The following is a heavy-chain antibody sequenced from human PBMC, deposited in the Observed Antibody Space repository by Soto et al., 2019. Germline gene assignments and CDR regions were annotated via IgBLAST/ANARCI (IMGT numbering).Heavy chain of an antibody. Sequence: PXESLKISFRAAGYDFKNFWIGWVRQIPGKGLEWVGIIFPRDSDVRYSPSFQGRVTISVDKSINAAYLQWSGLKASDTAMYYCARHFDCSTTSCYIDYWGQGSPVTVSS. J-gene: IGHJ4*03. CDR2: IFPRDSDV. CDR3: ARHFDCSTTSCYIDY. CDR1: GYDFKNFW. V-gene: IGHV5-51*01. D-gene: IGHD2-2*01.